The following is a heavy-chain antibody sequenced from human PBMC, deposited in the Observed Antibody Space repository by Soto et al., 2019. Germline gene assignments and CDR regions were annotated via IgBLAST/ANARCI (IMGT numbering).Heavy chain of an antibody. D-gene: IGHD3-22*01. CDR1: GYNFNTYG. V-gene: IGHV1-18*01. CDR2: ISVNSGTT. CDR3: ARNDTSGHYSDY. Sequence: QVQLVQSEAEVKKPGASVKVSCKASGYNFNTYGITWVRQAPGQGLEWMGWISVNSGTTNYAQKIHGRVTMTTDTSSSTAFMELRSLRSDDTAVYYCARNDTSGHYSDYWGQGTLVTVSS. J-gene: IGHJ4*02.